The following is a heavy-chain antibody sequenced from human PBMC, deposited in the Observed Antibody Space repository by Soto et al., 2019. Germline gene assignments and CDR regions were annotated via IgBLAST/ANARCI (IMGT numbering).Heavy chain of an antibody. D-gene: IGHD3-22*01. V-gene: IGHV4-39*01. Sequence: SETLSLTCTVSGGSISSSSYYWVWIRQPPGKGLEWIGSIYYSGSTYYNPSLKSRVTISVDTSKNQFSLKLSSVTAADTAVYYCATHDAFTYYYDSRSYYPPFYYWGQETLVTVS. CDR1: GGSISSSSYY. J-gene: IGHJ4*02. CDR2: IYYSGST. CDR3: ATHDAFTYYYDSRSYYPPFYY.